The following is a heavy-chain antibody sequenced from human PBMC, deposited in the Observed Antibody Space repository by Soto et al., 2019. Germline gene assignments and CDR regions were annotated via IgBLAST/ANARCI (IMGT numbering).Heavy chain of an antibody. CDR3: ANDIIYGSGGSCSMDV. J-gene: IGHJ6*03. D-gene: IGHD2-15*01. CDR2: ISGSGGST. V-gene: IGHV3-23*01. Sequence: GGSLRLSCAASGFTLSSYALHWVRQAPGKGLEWVSAISGSGGSTYYADSVKGRFTISRDNSKNTLYLQMNSLRAEDTAVYYCANDIIYGSGGSCSMDVWGKGTTVTVSS. CDR1: GFTLSSYA.